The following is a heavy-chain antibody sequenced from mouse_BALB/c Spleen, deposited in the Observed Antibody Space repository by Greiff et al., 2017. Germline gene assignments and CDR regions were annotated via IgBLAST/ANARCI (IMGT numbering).Heavy chain of an antibody. CDR3: ARRSDYDYGGAMDY. CDR2: IWAGGST. V-gene: IGHV2-9*02. J-gene: IGHJ4*01. Sequence: VQLQQSGPGLVAPSQSLSITCTVSGFSLTSYGVHWVRQPPGKGLEWLGVIWAGGSTNYNSALMSRLSISKDNSKSQVFLKMNSLQTDDTAMYYCARRSDYDYGGAMDYWGQGTSVTVSS. CDR1: GFSLTSYG. D-gene: IGHD2-4*01.